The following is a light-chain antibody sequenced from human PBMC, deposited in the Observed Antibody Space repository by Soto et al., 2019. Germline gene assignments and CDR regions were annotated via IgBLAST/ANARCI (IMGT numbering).Light chain of an antibody. J-gene: IGKJ4*01. CDR3: QQRSNWPST. CDR2: DAS. V-gene: IGKV3-11*01. Sequence: EIVLTQSPATLSLSPGNRATLSCRASQSVSSYLAWYQQKPGQAPRLLIYDASNRATGIPARFSGSGSGTDFTLTITILEPEDFAVYYCQQRSNWPSTFGGGTKLEIK. CDR1: QSVSSY.